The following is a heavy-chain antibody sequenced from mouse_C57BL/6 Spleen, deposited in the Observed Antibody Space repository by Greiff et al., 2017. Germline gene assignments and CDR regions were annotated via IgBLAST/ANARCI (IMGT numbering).Heavy chain of an antibody. J-gene: IGHJ2*01. Sequence: QVQLQQSGPGLVQPSQSLSITCTVSGFSLTSYGVHWVRQSPGKGLEWLGVIWSGGSTDYNAAFISRLSISKDNSNSQVFFKMSSLQADDTAIYYCASAYYSNYRYFDYWGQGTTLTVSS. D-gene: IGHD2-5*01. CDR2: IWSGGST. V-gene: IGHV2-2*01. CDR1: GFSLTSYG. CDR3: ASAYYSNYRYFDY.